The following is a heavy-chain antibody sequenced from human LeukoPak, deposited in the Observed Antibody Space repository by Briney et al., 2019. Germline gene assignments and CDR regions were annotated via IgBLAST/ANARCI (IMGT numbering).Heavy chain of an antibody. J-gene: IGHJ3*02. V-gene: IGHV1-69*08. D-gene: IGHD3-22*01. Sequence: SVKVSCKASGGTFTSYTISWVRQAPGQGLEWMGRICPIFGTANYAQKFQGRVTITANRSTSTAYMELSSLRSEDTAVYYCARDPIVVVITIGAFDIGGQGTMVTVSS. CDR2: ICPIFGTA. CDR3: ARDPIVVVITIGAFDI. CDR1: GGTFTSYT.